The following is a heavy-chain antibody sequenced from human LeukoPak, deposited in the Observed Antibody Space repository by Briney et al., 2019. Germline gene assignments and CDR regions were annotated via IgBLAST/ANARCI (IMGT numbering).Heavy chain of an antibody. CDR3: AKGPLTVTYQFDY. CDR2: ISYDGSNK. Sequence: GGSLRLSCAASGFTFSSYGMHWVRQAPGKGLEWVAVISYDGSNKYYADSVKGRFTISRDNSKNTLYLQMNGLRAENTAVYYCAKGPLTVTYQFDYWGQGTLVTVSS. V-gene: IGHV3-30*18. CDR1: GFTFSSYG. D-gene: IGHD4-11*01. J-gene: IGHJ4*02.